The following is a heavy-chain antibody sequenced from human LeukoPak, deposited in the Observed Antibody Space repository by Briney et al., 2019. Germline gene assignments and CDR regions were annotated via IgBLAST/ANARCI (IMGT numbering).Heavy chain of an antibody. V-gene: IGHV3-7*03. J-gene: IGHJ6*02. CDR1: GFTFSSYW. CDR2: IKQDGSEK. Sequence: PGGSLRLSCAASGFTFSSYWMSWVRQAPGKGLEWVANIKQDGSEKYYVDSVKGRFTISRDNAKNSLYLQMNSLRAEDTAVYYCERDRYSSSWYVYYYYGMDVWGQGTTVTVSS. D-gene: IGHD6-13*01. CDR3: ERDRYSSSWYVYYYYGMDV.